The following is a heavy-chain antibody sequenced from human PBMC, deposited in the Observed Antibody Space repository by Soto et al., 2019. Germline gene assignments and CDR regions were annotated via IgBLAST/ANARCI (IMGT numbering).Heavy chain of an antibody. CDR1: GGSISSGGYS. CDR2: IYHSGST. D-gene: IGHD3-10*02. Sequence: SETLSLTCAVSGGSISSGGYSWSWIRQPPGKGLEWIGYIYHSGSTYYNPSLKSRVTISVDRSKNQFSLKLSSVTAADTAVYYCARARFGRLRSYYYYGMDVWGQGTTVTVSS. CDR3: ARARFGRLRSYYYYGMDV. J-gene: IGHJ6*02. V-gene: IGHV4-30-2*01.